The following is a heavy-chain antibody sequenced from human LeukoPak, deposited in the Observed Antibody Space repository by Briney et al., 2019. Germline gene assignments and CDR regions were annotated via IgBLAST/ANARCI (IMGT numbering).Heavy chain of an antibody. Sequence: GGPLRLSCLGSGFNFRYFWMSWVRQAPGKGLEWVANINHDGRETYSADSVKGRFIISRDNAKDSLYLQMNSLRAEDAAVYYCAKGYIIAGRQWYLDLWGRGTLVGVSS. D-gene: IGHD6-13*01. CDR3: AKGYIIAGRQWYLDL. V-gene: IGHV3-7*01. J-gene: IGHJ2*01. CDR1: GFNFRYFW. CDR2: INHDGRET.